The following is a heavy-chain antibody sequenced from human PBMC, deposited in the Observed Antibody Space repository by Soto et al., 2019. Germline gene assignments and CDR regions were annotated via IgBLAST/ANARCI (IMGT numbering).Heavy chain of an antibody. CDR2: ISGYNGDT. V-gene: IGHV1-18*01. J-gene: IGHJ4*02. CDR3: ARENVLSYVDTAMVDYFDY. D-gene: IGHD5-18*01. Sequence: ASVKVSCKASGYTFNTYSISWVRQAPGQGLEWMGWISGYNGDTHYAQKFQGRVTMTTDTSTSTAYMELRSLRSDDTAMYYCARENVLSYVDTAMVDYFDYWGQGTLVTVSS. CDR1: GYTFNTYS.